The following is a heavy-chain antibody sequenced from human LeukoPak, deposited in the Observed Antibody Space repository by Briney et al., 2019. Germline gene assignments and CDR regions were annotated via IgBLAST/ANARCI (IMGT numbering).Heavy chain of an antibody. CDR1: GGTFSSYA. CDR2: IIPNLGIA. V-gene: IGHV1-69*04. CDR3: AKNQQQLVLWRFGESEKYYFDY. J-gene: IGHJ4*02. D-gene: IGHD6-13*01. Sequence: SVKVSCKASGGTFSSYAISWVRQAPGQGLEWMGRIIPNLGIANYAQKFQGRVTITADKSTSTAYMELSSLRSEDTAVYYCAKNQQQLVLWRFGESEKYYFDYWGQGTLVTVSS.